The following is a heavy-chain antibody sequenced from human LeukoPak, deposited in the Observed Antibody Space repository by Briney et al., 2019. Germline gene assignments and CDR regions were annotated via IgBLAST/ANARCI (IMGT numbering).Heavy chain of an antibody. D-gene: IGHD2-8*02. J-gene: IGHJ4*02. CDR2: TYYRSKWYN. V-gene: IGHV6-1*01. Sequence: SQTPSLTCAISGDSVSSNSAAWNWIRQSPSRGLEWLGRTYYRSKWYNEYAVSLKGRITINPDTSKNQLSLQLNSVAPEDTAVYYCARTTGHFDYWGQGTLVTVSS. CDR3: ARTTGHFDY. CDR1: GDSVSSNSAA.